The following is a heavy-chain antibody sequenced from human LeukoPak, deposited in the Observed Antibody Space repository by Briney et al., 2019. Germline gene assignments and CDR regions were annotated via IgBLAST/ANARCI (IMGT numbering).Heavy chain of an antibody. D-gene: IGHD3-3*01. CDR1: GGSISSGDYY. CDR2: IYYSGST. V-gene: IGHV4-30-4*08. CDR3: ARDKRYDFWSGYKYWYFDL. Sequence: SQTLSLTCTVSGGSISSGDYYWSWIRQPPGKGLEWIGYIYYSGSTYYNPSLKSRVTMSVDTSKNQFSLKLSSVTAADTAVYYCARDKRYDFWSGYKYWYFDLWGRGTLVTVSS. J-gene: IGHJ2*01.